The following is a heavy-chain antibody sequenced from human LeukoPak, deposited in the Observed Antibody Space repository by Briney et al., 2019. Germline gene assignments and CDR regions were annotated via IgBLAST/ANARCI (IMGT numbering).Heavy chain of an antibody. Sequence: ASVKVSCKASGYTFTSYDINWVRQATGQGLEWMGWMNPNSGNTGYAQKFQGRVTITRNTSISTAYMELSSLRSEDTAVYYCARAPNYDFWSGLNWFDPWGQGTLVTVSS. CDR1: GYTFTSYD. V-gene: IGHV1-8*03. CDR3: ARAPNYDFWSGLNWFDP. D-gene: IGHD3-3*01. J-gene: IGHJ5*02. CDR2: MNPNSGNT.